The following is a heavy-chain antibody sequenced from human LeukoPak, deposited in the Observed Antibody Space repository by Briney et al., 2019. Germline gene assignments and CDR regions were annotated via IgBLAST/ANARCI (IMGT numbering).Heavy chain of an antibody. CDR1: GYSFTTFG. J-gene: IGHJ4*02. D-gene: IGHD2-2*01. CDR3: ARKYCSSTSCSPFDD. V-gene: IGHV1-2*02. Sequence: ASVKVSCKASGYSFTTFGITWVRQAPGQGLEWMGWINPHSGGTIYAQRFQGRVTMTRDTSISTAYMELSRLRSDDTAVYYCARKYCSSTSCSPFDDWGQGTLVTVSS. CDR2: INPHSGGT.